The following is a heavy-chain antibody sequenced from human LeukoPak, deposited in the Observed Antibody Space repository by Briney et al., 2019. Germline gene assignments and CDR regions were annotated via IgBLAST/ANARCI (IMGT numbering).Heavy chain of an antibody. V-gene: IGHV4-38-2*02. CDR1: GYSISSGYY. CDR2: IYHSGST. CDR3: ATSFPYGPEKYFDY. J-gene: IGHJ4*02. Sequence: SSETLSLTCTVSGYSISSGYYWGWIRQPPGKGLEWIGSIYHSGSTYYNPSLKSRVTISVDTSKNQFSLKLSSVTAADTAVYYCATSFPYGPEKYFDYWGQGTLVTVSS. D-gene: IGHD1-14*01.